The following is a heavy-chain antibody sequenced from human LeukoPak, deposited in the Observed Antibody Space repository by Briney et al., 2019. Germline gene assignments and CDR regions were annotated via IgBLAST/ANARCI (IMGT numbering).Heavy chain of an antibody. J-gene: IGHJ4*02. CDR1: GDSISSYY. CDR2: IYTSGGA. D-gene: IGHD6-6*01. CDR3: ARLTRLSTSPDRYYLDY. V-gene: IGHV4-4*09. Sequence: PSETLSLTCTVSGDSISSYYWSWVRQPPGKGLEWIGYIYTSGGANYIPSLKGRVTISIDTSKNQFSLKLSSVTAADSAVYYCARLTRLSTSPDRYYLDYWGQGTLVTVSS.